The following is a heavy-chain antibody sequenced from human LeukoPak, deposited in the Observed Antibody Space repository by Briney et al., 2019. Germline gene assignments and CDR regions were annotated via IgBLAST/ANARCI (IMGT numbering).Heavy chain of an antibody. D-gene: IGHD2-15*01. Sequence: PGGSLRLSCAASGFTFSSFWMHWVRQAPGKGLVWVSRINGDGSNTAYADSVKGRFTISRDNSKNTLYLQMNSLRAEDTAVYYCALYCSGGSCYSVGGAFDIWGQGTVVTVSS. CDR1: GFTFSSFW. CDR2: INGDGSNT. J-gene: IGHJ3*02. V-gene: IGHV3-74*01. CDR3: ALYCSGGSCYSVGGAFDI.